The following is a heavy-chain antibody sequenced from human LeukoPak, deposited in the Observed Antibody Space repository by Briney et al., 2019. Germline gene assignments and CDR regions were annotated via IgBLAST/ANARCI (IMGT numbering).Heavy chain of an antibody. CDR3: ARGSPFDWLPYDAFDI. J-gene: IGHJ3*02. CDR1: GGSFSGYY. CDR2: INHSGST. Sequence: SETLSLTCAVYGGSFSGYYWSWIRQPPGKGQEWIGEINHSGSTNYNPPLKSRVTISVDTSKNQFSLKLSSVTAADTAVYYCARGSPFDWLPYDAFDIWGQGTMVTVSS. V-gene: IGHV4-34*01. D-gene: IGHD3-9*01.